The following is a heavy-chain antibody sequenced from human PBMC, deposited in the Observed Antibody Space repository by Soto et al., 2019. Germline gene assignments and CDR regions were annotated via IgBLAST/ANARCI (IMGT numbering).Heavy chain of an antibody. CDR2: INSDGSST. J-gene: IGHJ6*02. Sequence: EVQLVESGGGLVQPGGSLRLSCAAAGFTFSSYWMHWARQAPGKGLVWVSRINSDGSSTFYADSVKGRFTISRDNAKNTVYLQMNGLRVEDTAVYYCARGIQYSYGMDVWGQGTTVTVSS. CDR1: GFTFSSYW. V-gene: IGHV3-74*01. D-gene: IGHD5-18*01. CDR3: ARGIQYSYGMDV.